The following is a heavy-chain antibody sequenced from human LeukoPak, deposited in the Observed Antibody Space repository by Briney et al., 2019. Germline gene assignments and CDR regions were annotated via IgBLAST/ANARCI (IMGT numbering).Heavy chain of an antibody. CDR3: ARQRGSGCLDY. CDR1: RFTLSNYW. CDR2: IKQDGSET. J-gene: IGHJ4*02. D-gene: IGHD6-19*01. Sequence: GGALVLSCAASRFTLSNYWMSWVRQAPGKGLEWVANIKQDGSETYYVDSVKGRFTISRDNAKNSLSLQMNSLRAEDTAVYYCARQRGSGCLDYWGQGTLVTVSS. V-gene: IGHV3-7*01.